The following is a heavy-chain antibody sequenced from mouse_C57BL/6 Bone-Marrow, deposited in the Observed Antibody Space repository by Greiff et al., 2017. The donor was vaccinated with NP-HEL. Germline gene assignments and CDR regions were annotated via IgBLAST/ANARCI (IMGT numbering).Heavy chain of an antibody. V-gene: IGHV1-7*01. Sequence: VKLQQSGAELAKPGASVKLSCKASGYTFTSYWMHWVKQRPGQGLEWIGYINPSSGYTKYNQKFKDKATLTADKSSSTAYMQLSSLTYEDSAVYYCATHYYGHYYAMDYWGQGTSVTVSS. J-gene: IGHJ4*01. CDR2: INPSSGYT. D-gene: IGHD1-1*01. CDR3: ATHYYGHYYAMDY. CDR1: GYTFTSYW.